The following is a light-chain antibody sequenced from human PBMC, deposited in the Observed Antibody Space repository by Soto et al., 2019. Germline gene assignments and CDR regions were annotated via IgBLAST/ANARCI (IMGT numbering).Light chain of an antibody. V-gene: IGKV3-11*01. CDR3: QQRHMWPIT. Sequence: EIVLTQSPVTLSLSPGERATLSFRASQSVSSYLACYQRRPGQAPRLLIYDASNRATGIPPRFSGSGSGTDFTLTISSLEPEDSAVYYCQQRHMWPITFGQGTRLEIK. CDR1: QSVSSY. J-gene: IGKJ5*01. CDR2: DAS.